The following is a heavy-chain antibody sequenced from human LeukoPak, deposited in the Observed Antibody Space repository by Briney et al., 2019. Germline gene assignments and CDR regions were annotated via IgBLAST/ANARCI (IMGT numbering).Heavy chain of an antibody. CDR2: VSGSGAGT. J-gene: IGHJ4*02. D-gene: IGHD3-22*01. V-gene: IGHV3-23*01. CDR3: AKHTYYYDTSGTTALFDY. CDR1: GFTFSNYG. Sequence: GGSLRPSYAVSGFTFSNYGMSWVRQAPGKGLEWVSGVSGSGAGTYYADSVKGRFTISRDNSKNTLYLQMNSLRAEDTAVYYCAKHTYYYDTSGTTALFDYWGQGTLVTVSS.